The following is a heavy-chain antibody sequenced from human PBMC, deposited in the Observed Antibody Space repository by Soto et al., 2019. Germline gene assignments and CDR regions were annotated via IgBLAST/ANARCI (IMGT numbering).Heavy chain of an antibody. CDR2: IFSNDEK. CDR3: ARIPDYGEYKNWFDP. V-gene: IGHV2-26*01. J-gene: IGHJ5*02. CDR1: GFSLSNARMG. Sequence: SGPALVNPTETLTLTCTVSGFSLSNARMGVSWIRQPPGKALEWHAHIFSNDEKSYSTSLKSRLTISKDTSKSQVVLTMTNMDPVDTAPYYCARIPDYGEYKNWFDPWGQGTLVTVSS. D-gene: IGHD4-17*01.